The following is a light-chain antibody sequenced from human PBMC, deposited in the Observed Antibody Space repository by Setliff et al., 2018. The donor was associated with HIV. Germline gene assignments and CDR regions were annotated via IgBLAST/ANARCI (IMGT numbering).Light chain of an antibody. Sequence: QSALAQPRSVSGSPGQSVTISCTGSSTDIGAYNYVSWYQHYPDKAPKLVIYDVTRRPSGVPDRFSGSQSGNTASLTISGLQAEDEADYYCCSYTLTSTVIFGGGTKVTVL. V-gene: IGLV2-11*01. J-gene: IGLJ2*01. CDR3: CSYTLTSTVI. CDR1: STDIGAYNY. CDR2: DVT.